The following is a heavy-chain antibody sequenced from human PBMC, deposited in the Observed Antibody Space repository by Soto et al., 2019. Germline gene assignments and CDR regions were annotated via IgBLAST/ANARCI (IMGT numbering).Heavy chain of an antibody. J-gene: IGHJ4*02. CDR1: GYTFTSYD. CDR3: AKDRVAGFDY. D-gene: IGHD6-19*01. Sequence: SCKASGYTFTSYDINWVRQAPGKGLEWVAVISYDGSNKYYADSVKGRFTISRDNSKNTLYLQMNSLRAEDTAVCYCAKDRVAGFDYWGRGTLVTVSS. CDR2: ISYDGSNK. V-gene: IGHV3-30*18.